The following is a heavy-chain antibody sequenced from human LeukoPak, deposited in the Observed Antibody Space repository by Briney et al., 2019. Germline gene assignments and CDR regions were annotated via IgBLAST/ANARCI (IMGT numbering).Heavy chain of an antibody. CDR3: ARDHEWGRAYFDY. J-gene: IGHJ4*01. CDR2: IYSGGST. D-gene: IGHD1-26*01. V-gene: IGHV3-66*01. Sequence: PGGSLRLSCAASGFTVSNNYMSWVRQAPGKGLEWVSVIYSGGSTYYADSVKGRFTISRDNPKNTLYLQMNSLRAEDTAVYYCARDHEWGRAYFDYWGQGTLVTVSS. CDR1: GFTVSNNY.